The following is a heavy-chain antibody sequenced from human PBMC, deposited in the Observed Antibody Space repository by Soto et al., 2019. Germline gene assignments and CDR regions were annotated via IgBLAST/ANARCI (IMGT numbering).Heavy chain of an antibody. CDR1: GFTFSDYY. J-gene: IGHJ4*02. V-gene: IGHV3-11*01. CDR3: GLRFLGSYYFDY. D-gene: IGHD3-3*01. CDR2: ISSSGSTI. Sequence: LRLSCAASGFTFSDYYMSWIRQAPGKGLEWVSYISSSGSTIYYADSVKGRFTISRDNAKNSLYLQMNSLRAEDTAVYYCGLRFLGSYYFDYWGQGTLVTVS.